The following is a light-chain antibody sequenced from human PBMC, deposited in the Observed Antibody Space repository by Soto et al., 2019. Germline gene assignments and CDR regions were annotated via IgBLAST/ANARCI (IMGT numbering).Light chain of an antibody. V-gene: IGLV2-8*01. CDR2: EAS. CDR3: SSYAGSNHLV. Sequence: QSALTQPPSASGSPGQSVTISCTATSSDVGGYNYVSWYQQHPGQAPKLMIYEASKRPSGIPARFSGSKSGNTASLTVSGVQAEDEADYYCSSYAGSNHLVFGGGTKLTVL. J-gene: IGLJ2*01. CDR1: SSDVGGYNY.